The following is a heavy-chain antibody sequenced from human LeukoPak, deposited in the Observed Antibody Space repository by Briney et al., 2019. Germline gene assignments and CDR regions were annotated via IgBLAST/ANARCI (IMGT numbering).Heavy chain of an antibody. CDR2: ISSAGNT. D-gene: IGHD3-10*01. CDR3: ARDSGIRGEDAFDI. V-gene: IGHV3-66*01. Sequence: GGSLRLSCTASGFTVSTNYMIWVRQAPGKGLEWVSVISSAGNTHYADSVRDRFTISRDNSKNTLYLQMNSLRAEDTAVYYCARDSGIRGEDAFDIWGQGKRVTVSS. CDR1: GFTVSTNY. J-gene: IGHJ3*02.